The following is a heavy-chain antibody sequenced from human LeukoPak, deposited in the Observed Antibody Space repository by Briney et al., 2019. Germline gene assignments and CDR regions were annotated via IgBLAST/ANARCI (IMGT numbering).Heavy chain of an antibody. CDR1: VYTFTDYY. D-gene: IGHD6-13*01. J-gene: IGHJ4*02. V-gene: IGHV1-2*02. CDR3: ARVSVLRHPSSWCQD. Sequence: ASVKVSCKSSVYTFTDYYMHWVRQAPGQGLEWMGWINPSSGGTDNAQKFQGRVTMTRDTSTSTAYMELSRLRSDDTAVYYCARVSVLRHPSSWCQDWGQGTLVTVSS. CDR2: INPSSGGT.